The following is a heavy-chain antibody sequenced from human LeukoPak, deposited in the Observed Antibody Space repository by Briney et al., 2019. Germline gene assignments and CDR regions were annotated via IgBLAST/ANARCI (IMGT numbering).Heavy chain of an antibody. J-gene: IGHJ5*02. CDR2: MNPANGNT. Sequence: ASVKVSCKASGYTFTSCDMHWVRQATGQGLEWMGWMNPANGNTVYARKLQGRVTITRDISISTAYMELSSLRSEDTAVYYCARVGCSPISCHTWFDPWGQGTLVTVSS. CDR1: GYTFTSCD. V-gene: IGHV1-8*03. CDR3: ARVGCSPISCHTWFDP. D-gene: IGHD2-2*01.